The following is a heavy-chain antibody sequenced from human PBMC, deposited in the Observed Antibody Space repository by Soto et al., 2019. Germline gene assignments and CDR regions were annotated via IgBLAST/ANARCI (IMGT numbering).Heavy chain of an antibody. V-gene: IGHV3-23*01. CDR2: MSGSGDDT. Sequence: LSWVASEVACRWYALNWVRQAPGKGLEWVSGMSGSGDDTHYADSVKGRFTISRDNSKNTLYLQMDSLRAEDTATYDCAKAGYSFFFETWGQGTLVNV. D-gene: IGHD5-18*01. CDR1: EVACRWYA. J-gene: IGHJ4*02. CDR3: AKAGYSFFFET.